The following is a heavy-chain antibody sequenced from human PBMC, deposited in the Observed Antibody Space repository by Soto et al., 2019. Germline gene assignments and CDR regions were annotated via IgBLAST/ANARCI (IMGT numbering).Heavy chain of an antibody. Sequence: QVQLVQSGAEVKKPGASVKVSCKASGYTFTSYGISWVRQAPGQGLEWMGWISAYNGNTNYAQKLQGRVTMATDTSTSTAYREPRSLRSDDTAVYYCARDGVDTATGYYYGMDVWGQGTTVTVSS. D-gene: IGHD5-18*01. CDR1: GYTFTSYG. CDR2: ISAYNGNT. J-gene: IGHJ6*02. V-gene: IGHV1-18*01. CDR3: ARDGVDTATGYYYGMDV.